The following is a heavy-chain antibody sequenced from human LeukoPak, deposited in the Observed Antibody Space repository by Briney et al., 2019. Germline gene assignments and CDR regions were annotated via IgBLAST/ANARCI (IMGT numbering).Heavy chain of an antibody. CDR1: GGSISSSNYY. D-gene: IGHD5-12*01. V-gene: IGHV4-39*07. CDR2: IRQSGTT. Sequence: SETLSLTCTVSGGSISSSNYYWGWIRQPPGKGLEWIGSIRQSGTTYHNPSLRSRVTISVDTSKNQFSLKVTSVTAADTAMYSCAREVRSGYFYFDYWGQGTLVTVSS. CDR3: AREVRSGYFYFDY. J-gene: IGHJ4*02.